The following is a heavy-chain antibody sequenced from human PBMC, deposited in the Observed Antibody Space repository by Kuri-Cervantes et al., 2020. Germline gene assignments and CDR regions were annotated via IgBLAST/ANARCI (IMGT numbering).Heavy chain of an antibody. V-gene: IGHV3-52*01. CDR1: GFTFSSSW. D-gene: IGHD6-6*01. J-gene: IGHJ4*02. CDR2: IKCDGSEK. Sequence: GGSLRLSCAASGFTFSSSWMHWVCQAPEKGLEWVADIKCDGSEKYYVDSVKGRFTISRDNSKNTLYLQMNSLRAEDTAVYYCAKVAGGSSSSASLQDYWGQGTLVTVSS. CDR3: AKVAGGSSSSASLQDY.